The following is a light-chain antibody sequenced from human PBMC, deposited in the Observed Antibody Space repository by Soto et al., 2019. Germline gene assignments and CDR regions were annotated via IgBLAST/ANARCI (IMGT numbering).Light chain of an antibody. V-gene: IGKV1-12*01. CDR2: AAS. Sequence: DIQITQSPSSVSPSVGDIVSITCRASQDIGDWLDWYQQKQGKAPKLLVYAASSLQSGVPSRLRGSGYGTDLTITISSMKHEDFETYYCQQGYSFTVTFGGGTKVDIK. CDR3: QQGYSFTVT. CDR1: QDIGDW. J-gene: IGKJ4*01.